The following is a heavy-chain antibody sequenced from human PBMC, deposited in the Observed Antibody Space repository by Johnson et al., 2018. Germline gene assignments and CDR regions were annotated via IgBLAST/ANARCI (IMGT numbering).Heavy chain of an antibody. D-gene: IGHD3-3*01. Sequence: DQLVQSGGGLVQPGGSLRLCCAASGFTFSSYDMHWVRQATGKGLEWVSAIGTAGDTYYPGSVKGRFTIPRENAKTSLYLQMNSLRAGETAGYYCESGPWGDVWSGRYRYGMDVWGQGTTVTVSS. V-gene: IGHV3-13*01. CDR3: ESGPWGDVWSGRYRYGMDV. J-gene: IGHJ6*02. CDR1: GFTFSSYD. CDR2: IGTAGDT.